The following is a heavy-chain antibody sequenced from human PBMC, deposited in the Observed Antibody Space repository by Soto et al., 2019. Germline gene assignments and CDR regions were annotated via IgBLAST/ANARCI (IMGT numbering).Heavy chain of an antibody. Sequence: SETLSLTCIVSGVSISSNYWSWIRQPPGQGLEWIGYIHYSGSTNFNPSLKNRVIMSVDTSKNQFSLRLSSVTAADTAVYYCARSYPNTIFGVVPSRGLDVWGQGATVTVSS. V-gene: IGHV4-59*01. CDR3: ARSYPNTIFGVVPSRGLDV. CDR2: IHYSGST. D-gene: IGHD3-3*01. CDR1: GVSISSNY. J-gene: IGHJ6*02.